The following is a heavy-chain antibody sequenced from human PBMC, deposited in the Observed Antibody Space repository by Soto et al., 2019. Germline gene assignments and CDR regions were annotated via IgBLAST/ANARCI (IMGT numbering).Heavy chain of an antibody. CDR3: ARDAFDYDSSGYYPLDY. D-gene: IGHD3-22*01. CDR2: IWYDGSNK. CDR1: GFTFSSYG. V-gene: IGHV3-33*01. J-gene: IGHJ4*02. Sequence: QVQLVESGGGVVQPGRSLRLSCAASGFTFSSYGMHWVRQAPGKGLEWVAVIWYDGSNKYYADSVKGRFTISRDNSKNTLYLQMNSLRADDTAVYYCARDAFDYDSSGYYPLDYWGQGTLVTVSS.